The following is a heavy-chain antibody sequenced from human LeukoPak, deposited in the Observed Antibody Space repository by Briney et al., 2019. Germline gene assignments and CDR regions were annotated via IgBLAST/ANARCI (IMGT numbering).Heavy chain of an antibody. CDR1: GFTVSSNY. CDR2: ICSGGST. J-gene: IGHJ6*03. Sequence: GGSLRLSCAASGFTVSSNYMSWVRQAPGKGLEWVSVICSGGSTYYADSVKGRFTISRDNAKNSLYLQMNSLRVEDTAVYYCARVPGTVYYDYMDVWGIGTTVTVAS. CDR3: ARVPGTVYYDYMDV. D-gene: IGHD4-11*01. V-gene: IGHV3-66*01.